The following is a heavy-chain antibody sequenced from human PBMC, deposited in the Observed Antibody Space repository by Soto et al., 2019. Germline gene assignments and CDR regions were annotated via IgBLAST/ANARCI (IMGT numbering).Heavy chain of an antibody. CDR3: ARDQSDYYYGLDV. CDR2: ISYDGSNK. J-gene: IGHJ6*02. CDR1: GFTFSSYV. V-gene: IGHV3-30*04. Sequence: PGGSLRLSCAASGFTFSSYVMHWVRQAPGKGLEWVAVISYDGSNKYYADSVKGRFTISRDNSKNTLYLQMNSLRADDTAVLYCARDQSDYYYGLDVWGQGTTVTVSS.